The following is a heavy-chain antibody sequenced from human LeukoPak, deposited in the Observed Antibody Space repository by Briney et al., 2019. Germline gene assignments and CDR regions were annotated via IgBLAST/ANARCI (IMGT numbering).Heavy chain of an antibody. CDR3: ARLFYGYYGSGSYLDY. D-gene: IGHD3-10*01. CDR2: INHSGST. J-gene: IGHJ4*02. CDR1: GGSISSSSYY. Sequence: SETLSLTCTVSGGSISSSSYYWGWIRQPPGKGLEWIGEINHSGSTNYNPSLKSRVTISVDTSKNQFSLKLSSVTAADTAVYYCARLFYGYYGSGSYLDYWGQGTLVTVSS. V-gene: IGHV4-39*07.